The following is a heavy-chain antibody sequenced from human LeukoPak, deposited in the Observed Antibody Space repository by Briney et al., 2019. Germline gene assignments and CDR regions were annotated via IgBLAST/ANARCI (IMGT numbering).Heavy chain of an antibody. D-gene: IGHD3-9*01. Sequence: ASVKVSCKASGYTFTSYGISWVRQAPGQGLEWMGWISTYNGNTNYAQKLQGGVTMTTDTSTSTAYMELRSLRSDDTAVYYCARAPYYDILTGYYYFDYWGQGTLVTVSS. CDR2: ISTYNGNT. CDR1: GYTFTSYG. CDR3: ARAPYYDILTGYYYFDY. V-gene: IGHV1-18*01. J-gene: IGHJ4*02.